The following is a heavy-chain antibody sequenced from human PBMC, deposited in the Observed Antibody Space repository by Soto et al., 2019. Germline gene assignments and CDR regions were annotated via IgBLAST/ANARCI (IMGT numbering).Heavy chain of an antibody. V-gene: IGHV4-30-4*01. CDR2: IYYSGST. CDR3: ARPGRSSWYNLAFDI. J-gene: IGHJ3*02. Sequence: TSDTLSLTCTVSGGSISSGDYYWSWIRQPPGKGLEWIGYIYYSGSTYYNPSLKSRVTISVDTSKNQFSLKLSSVTAADTAVYYCARPGRSSWYNLAFDIWGQGTMVTVSS. CDR1: GGSISSGDYY. D-gene: IGHD6-13*01.